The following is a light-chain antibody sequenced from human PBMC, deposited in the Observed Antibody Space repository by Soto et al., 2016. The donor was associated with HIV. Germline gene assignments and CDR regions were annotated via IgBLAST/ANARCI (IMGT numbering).Light chain of an antibody. Sequence: DIQMTQSPSALSASVGDRVTITCRASQGVNNHLAWFQQKPGKVPKRLIYGSSSLQSGVPSRFSGSGSGTDFTLTISSLQPEDFATYYCQQLNTYPRALTFGGGTKVEIK. V-gene: IGKV1-17*03. CDR3: QQLNTYPRALT. CDR1: QGVNNH. J-gene: IGKJ4*01. CDR2: GSS.